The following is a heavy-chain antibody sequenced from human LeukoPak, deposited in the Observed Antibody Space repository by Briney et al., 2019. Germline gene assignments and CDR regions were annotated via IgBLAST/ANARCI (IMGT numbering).Heavy chain of an antibody. CDR3: ARLILWETSNAFDI. J-gene: IGHJ3*02. Sequence: SGESLRLSCTNSGPTFNRDWMGWLRQAPGKGLEWLAHIKPDESRIFYADSVKGRFALSRDNAKNSVHLQMNSLRAEDTAVYFCARLILWETSNAFDIWGQGTMVTVSS. CDR2: IKPDESRI. D-gene: IGHD1-26*01. V-gene: IGHV3-7*03. CDR1: GPTFNRDW.